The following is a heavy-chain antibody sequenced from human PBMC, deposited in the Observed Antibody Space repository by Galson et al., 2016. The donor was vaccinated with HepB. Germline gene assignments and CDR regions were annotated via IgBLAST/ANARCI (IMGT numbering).Heavy chain of an antibody. Sequence: SETLSLTCTVSGGSINSRNSYWGWIRQPPGKGLEYVGSVSHSGKTYYHPSLKSRLTISVDTSKNKFSLKLTSVTAADTAVYYCARRSLDIVFDLDCSDYWGQVTQVTVSS. CDR2: VSHSGKT. CDR3: ARRSLDIVFDLDCSDY. CDR1: GGSINSRNSY. J-gene: IGHJ4*02. D-gene: IGHD2-15*01. V-gene: IGHV4-39*01.